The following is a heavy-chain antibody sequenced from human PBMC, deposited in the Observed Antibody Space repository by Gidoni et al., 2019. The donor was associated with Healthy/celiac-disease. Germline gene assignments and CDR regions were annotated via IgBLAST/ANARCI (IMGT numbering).Heavy chain of an antibody. J-gene: IGHJ4*02. D-gene: IGHD5-18*01. CDR2: INHSGST. V-gene: IGHV4-34*01. CDR1: GGSFSGYY. CDR3: ARAEYSYEPFDY. Sequence: QVQLQQWGAGLLKPSETLSLTCAVYGGSFSGYYWSWIRQPPGKGLEWIGEINHSGSTNYNPSLKSRVTISVDTSKNQFSLKLSSVTAADTAVYYCARAEYSYEPFDYWGQGTLVTVSS.